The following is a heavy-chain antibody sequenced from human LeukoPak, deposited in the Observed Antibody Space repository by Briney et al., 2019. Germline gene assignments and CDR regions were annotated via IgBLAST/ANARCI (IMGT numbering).Heavy chain of an antibody. V-gene: IGHV4-38-2*02. Sequence: PSETLSLTCTVSGYSISSGYYWGWIRQPPGKGLEWIGNIYHSGNTYYNPSLKSRVTISVDTSKNQFSLKLRSVTAADTAVYYCARHNPYGSGTYHYYYYMDVWGKGTTVTVSS. D-gene: IGHD3-10*01. J-gene: IGHJ6*03. CDR1: GYSISSGYY. CDR2: IYHSGNT. CDR3: ARHNPYGSGTYHYYYYMDV.